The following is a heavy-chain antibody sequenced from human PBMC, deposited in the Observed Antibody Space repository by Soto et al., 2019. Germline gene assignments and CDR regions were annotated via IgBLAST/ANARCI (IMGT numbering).Heavy chain of an antibody. J-gene: IGHJ1*01. V-gene: IGHV3-11*01. CDR1: GFTFSDYY. CDR3: ARGWRTSLGVGIS. CDR2: ISSSGSTI. Sequence: QVQLVESGGGLVKPGGSLRLSCAAAGFTFSDYYMSWIRQAPGKGLERVSYISSSGSTIYYAGSVNGRFTISTDNAKSSLYRQMNSLIAEDTAVYYWARGWRTSLGVGISWGQGTLVTVSS. D-gene: IGHD3-3*01.